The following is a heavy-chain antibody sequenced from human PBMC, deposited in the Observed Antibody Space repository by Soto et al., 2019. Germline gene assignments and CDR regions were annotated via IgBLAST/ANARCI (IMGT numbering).Heavy chain of an antibody. CDR1: GFTLSSYA. CDR3: ATQDLGCATGTT. V-gene: IGHV3-23*01. J-gene: IGHJ4*02. D-gene: IGHD1-1*01. Sequence: EVQLLESGGGLVQPGGSLRLSCAASGFTLSSYAMGWVRQAPGTGLEWVSLISADSSRTYYVDSVKGRFTISRDNPMRTLYLQMNILRADDTALYYCATQDLGCATGTTWGQGTLVTVSS. CDR2: ISADSSRT.